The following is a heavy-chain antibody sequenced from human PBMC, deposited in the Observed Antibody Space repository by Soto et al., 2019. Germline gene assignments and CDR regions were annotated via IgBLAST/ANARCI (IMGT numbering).Heavy chain of an antibody. CDR3: NRGSEYDFWSGYL. V-gene: IGHV1-69*06. CDR2: IVPMFGTS. Sequence: QERLVQSGAEVRKPGSSVKVSCKVTGGTSTRYAINWVRQAPGQGLEWMGGIVPMFGTSKYAQKFQGRVTITADTSTNIAYMELRILSSEDTAGYYCNRGSEYDFWSGYLWGQGTLVSVSS. D-gene: IGHD3-3*01. CDR1: GGTSTRYA. J-gene: IGHJ4*02.